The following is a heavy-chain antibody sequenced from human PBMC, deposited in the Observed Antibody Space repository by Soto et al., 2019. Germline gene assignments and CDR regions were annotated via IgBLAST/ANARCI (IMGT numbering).Heavy chain of an antibody. CDR3: ARGLLGYCSGGSCHDY. J-gene: IGHJ4*02. V-gene: IGHV1-8*01. CDR2: MIPNIGNT. CDR1: GYTFTSYD. D-gene: IGHD2-15*01. Sequence: GASVKVSCKASGYTFTSYDINWVRQATGQGLEWMGWMIPNIGNTGYAQKFQGRVTITADKSTSTAYMELSSLRSEDTAVYYCARGLLGYCSGGSCHDYWGQGTLVTVSS.